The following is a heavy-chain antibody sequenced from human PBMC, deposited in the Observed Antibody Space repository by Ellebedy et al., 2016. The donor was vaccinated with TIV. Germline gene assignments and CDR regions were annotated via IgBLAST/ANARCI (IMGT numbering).Heavy chain of an antibody. CDR2: IYYNEKT. J-gene: IGHJ2*01. V-gene: IGHV4-59*01. CDR1: GGSISSYY. CDR3: AIDSLYGYCYFDL. D-gene: IGHD2-2*02. Sequence: MPSETLSLTCTVSGGSISSYYWSWIRQPPGKGLEWIGYIYYNEKTYYNPSLKSRVTRSIDTSKNQFSLKLSSVTAADTAVYYCAIDSLYGYCYFDLWGRGTLVTVSS.